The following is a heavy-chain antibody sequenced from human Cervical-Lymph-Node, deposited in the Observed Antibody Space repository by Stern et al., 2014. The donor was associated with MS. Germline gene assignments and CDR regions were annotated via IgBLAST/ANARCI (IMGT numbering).Heavy chain of an antibody. D-gene: IGHD2-21*01. V-gene: IGHV6-1*01. CDR1: GDSVSSNSAA. CDR3: ARGLWLDFLTAGRLDS. CDR2: TYYKSMWYN. Sequence: QVQLQQSGPGLVRPSQTLSLTCAISGDSVSSNSAAWNWIRQSPSRGLEWLGRTYYKSMWYNDYAGSVKSRITINPDTSKNQFSLQLNSVTPEDTAIYYCARGLWLDFLTAGRLDSGGQGTLVTVSS. J-gene: IGHJ4*02.